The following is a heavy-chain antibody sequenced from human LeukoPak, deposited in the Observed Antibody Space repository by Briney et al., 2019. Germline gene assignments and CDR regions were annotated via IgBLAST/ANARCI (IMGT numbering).Heavy chain of an antibody. D-gene: IGHD3-10*02. CDR2: ISSSGRTI. V-gene: IGHV3-48*03. CDR3: AELGITMIGGV. Sequence: GGSLRLSCAASGFTFSSYEMNWVRQAPGQGLEWVSYISSSGRTIYYAGSVKGRFTISRDNSKNSLYLQMNSLRAEDTAVYYCAELGITMIGGVWGKGTTVTISS. J-gene: IGHJ6*04. CDR1: GFTFSSYE.